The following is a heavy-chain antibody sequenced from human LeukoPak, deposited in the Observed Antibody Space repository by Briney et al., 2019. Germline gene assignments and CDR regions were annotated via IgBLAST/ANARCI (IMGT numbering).Heavy chain of an antibody. Sequence: ASVKVSCKTSGYTFTGHHIHWARQVPGQVLEWMGWINPNSGGTNYAPKFQGRVTMTRDTSISTAYMELGGLRSDDTAVYYCARDLRGNGWFFDYWGQGTLVTVSS. J-gene: IGHJ4*02. CDR1: GYTFTGHH. CDR3: ARDLRGNGWFFDY. D-gene: IGHD6-19*01. V-gene: IGHV1-2*02. CDR2: INPNSGGT.